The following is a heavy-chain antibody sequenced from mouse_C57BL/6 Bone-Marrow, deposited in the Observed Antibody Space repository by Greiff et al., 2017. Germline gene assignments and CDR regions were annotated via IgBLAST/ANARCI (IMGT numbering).Heavy chain of an antibody. V-gene: IGHV1-82*01. CDR1: GYAFSSYW. Sequence: VQLQQSGPELVKPGASVKISCKASGYAFSSYWMNWVKQRPGKGLEWIGRIYPGDGDTNYNGKFKGKATLTADKSSSTAYMHLSSLTSEDSAVYLCARGNTTGWFAYWGQGTLVTVSA. CDR3: ARGNTTGWFAY. J-gene: IGHJ3*01. D-gene: IGHD1-1*01. CDR2: IYPGDGDT.